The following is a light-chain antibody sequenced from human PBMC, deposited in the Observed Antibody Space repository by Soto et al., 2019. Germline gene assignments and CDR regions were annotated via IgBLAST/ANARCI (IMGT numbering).Light chain of an antibody. Sequence: QSALTQPASVSGSPGQSITISCTGTSSDVGSYNLVSWYQQHPGKAPKLMSYEGSKRPSGVSDRFSGSKSGNTASLTISGLQAEDEADYYCCSYAGSSTVVFGGGPKVTVL. CDR1: SSDVGSYNL. J-gene: IGLJ2*01. CDR3: CSYAGSSTVV. CDR2: EGS. V-gene: IGLV2-23*01.